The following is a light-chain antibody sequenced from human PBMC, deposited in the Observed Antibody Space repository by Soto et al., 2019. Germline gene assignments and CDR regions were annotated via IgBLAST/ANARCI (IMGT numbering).Light chain of an antibody. CDR1: QTISSW. Sequence: DIQMTQSPSTLSGSVGDRVTITCRASQTISSWLAWYQQKPGKAPKLLIYKASTLKSGVPSRFSGSGSGTEFTPTISSLQPDDFATYYCQQYNSYSPLTFGGGTKVDNK. CDR3: QQYNSYSPLT. CDR2: KAS. J-gene: IGKJ4*01. V-gene: IGKV1-5*03.